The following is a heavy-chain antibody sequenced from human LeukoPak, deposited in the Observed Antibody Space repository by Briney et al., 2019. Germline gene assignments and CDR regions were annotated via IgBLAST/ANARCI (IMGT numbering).Heavy chain of an antibody. CDR3: ARDRYYYFDY. V-gene: IGHV4-39*07. CDR2: IYYSGST. J-gene: IGHJ4*02. CDR1: GGSITGSNYY. Sequence: SETLSLTCTVSGGSITGSNYYWGWIRQPPGKGLEWIGTIYYSGSTYYHSSLKSRVTISVDRSKNQFSLKLSSVTAADTAVYYCARDRYYYFDYWGQGTLVTVSS. D-gene: IGHD1-26*01.